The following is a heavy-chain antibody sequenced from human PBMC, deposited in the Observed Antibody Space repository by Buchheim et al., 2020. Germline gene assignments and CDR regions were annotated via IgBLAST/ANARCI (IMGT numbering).Heavy chain of an antibody. CDR1: GGSISSYY. D-gene: IGHD6-6*01. CDR3: ARHGDLAAARPDY. V-gene: IGHV4-59*01. Sequence: QVQLQESGPGLVKPSQTLSLTCTVSGGSISSYYWSWIRQPPGKGLEWMGYIYYSGSTNYNPSLKSRVPISVDTSKNQFSLKLSAVTAADTAVYYCARHGDLAAARPDYWGQGTL. J-gene: IGHJ4*02. CDR2: IYYSGST.